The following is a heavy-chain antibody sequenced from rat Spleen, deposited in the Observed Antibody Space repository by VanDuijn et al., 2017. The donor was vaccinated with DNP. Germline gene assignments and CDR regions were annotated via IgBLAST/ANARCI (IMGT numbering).Heavy chain of an antibody. CDR2: ISHNGGYT. CDR1: GFAFSDYY. J-gene: IGHJ3*01. D-gene: IGHD1-7*01. CDR3: ATSSYFGYDYGFAY. V-gene: IGHV5-20*01. Sequence: EVQLVESGGGLVRPGRSLKLSCAASGFAFSDYYMAWVRQAPARGLEWVASISHNGGYTYYRDSVRGRFTISRDYARSTLYLQMDSLRSEDTATYYCATSSYFGYDYGFAYWGQGTLVTVSS.